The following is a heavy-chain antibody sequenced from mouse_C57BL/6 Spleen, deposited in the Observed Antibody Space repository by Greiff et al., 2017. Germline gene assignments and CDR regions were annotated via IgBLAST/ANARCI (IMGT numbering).Heavy chain of an antibody. J-gene: IGHJ1*03. CDR2: IYPRSGNT. D-gene: IGHD2-12*01. Sequence: QVQLQQSGAELARPGASVKLSCKASGYTFTSYGISWVKQRTGQGLEWIGEIYPRSGNTYYNEKFKGKATRTADKSSSTAYMDLRSLTSEDSAVYFCARDDSGYFDVWGTGTTGTVSS. CDR3: ARDDSGYFDV. V-gene: IGHV1-81*01. CDR1: GYTFTSYG.